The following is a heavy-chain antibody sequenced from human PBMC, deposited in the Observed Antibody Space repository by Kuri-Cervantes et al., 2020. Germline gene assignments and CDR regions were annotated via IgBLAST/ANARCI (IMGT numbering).Heavy chain of an antibody. Sequence: SVKVSCKASGYTFTSYDINWVRQAPGQGLEWMGGIIPIFGTANYAQKFQGRVTITTDESTSTAYMELSSLRSEDTAVYYCASAADYYDSSGYFQYFQHWGQGTLVTDSS. J-gene: IGHJ1*01. CDR3: ASAADYYDSSGYFQYFQH. D-gene: IGHD3-22*01. CDR1: GYTFTSYD. CDR2: IIPIFGTA. V-gene: IGHV1-69*05.